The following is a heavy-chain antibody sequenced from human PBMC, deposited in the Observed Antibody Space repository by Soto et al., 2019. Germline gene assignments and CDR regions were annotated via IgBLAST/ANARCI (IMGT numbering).Heavy chain of an antibody. CDR1: GGSFSGYY. CDR2: INHSGST. CDR3: ARRGIRIVVVPHV. Sequence: QVQLQQWGAGLLKPSETLSLTCAVYGGSFSGYYWSWIRQPPGKGLEWIGEINHSGSTNYNPSLKSRVTISVDTSKNQFSLKLSSVTAAVTAVYYCARRGIRIVVVPHVWGQGTTVTVSS. J-gene: IGHJ6*02. D-gene: IGHD2-2*01. V-gene: IGHV4-34*01.